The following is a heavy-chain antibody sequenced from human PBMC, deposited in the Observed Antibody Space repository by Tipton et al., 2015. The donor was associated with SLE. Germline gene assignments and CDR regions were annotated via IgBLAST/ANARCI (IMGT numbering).Heavy chain of an antibody. CDR1: GFTFSSYS. J-gene: IGHJ4*02. CDR3: AKNSIVGGRFDY. D-gene: IGHD1-26*01. V-gene: IGHV3-30*02. Sequence: SLRLSCAASGFTFSSYSMNWVRQAPGKGLEWVAFIRYDGSNKYYADSVKGRFTISRDNSKNTLYLQMNSLRAEDTAVYYCAKNSIVGGRFDYWGQGTLVTVSS. CDR2: IRYDGSNK.